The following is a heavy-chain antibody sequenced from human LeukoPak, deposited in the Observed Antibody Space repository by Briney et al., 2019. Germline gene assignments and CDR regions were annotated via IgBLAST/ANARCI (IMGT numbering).Heavy chain of an antibody. J-gene: IGHJ5*02. Sequence: APVKVSYEVSGSALSDLAMQWVRQVPGKGLEWMGGLDRESGETLYSDKFQDRVTMAQDTSTDTAYMDLTSLTSEDTAVYYCATGHSTGYHYWFDPWGQGT. D-gene: IGHD2-2*03. V-gene: IGHV1-24*01. CDR3: ATGHSTGYHYWFDP. CDR1: GSALSDLA. CDR2: LDRESGET.